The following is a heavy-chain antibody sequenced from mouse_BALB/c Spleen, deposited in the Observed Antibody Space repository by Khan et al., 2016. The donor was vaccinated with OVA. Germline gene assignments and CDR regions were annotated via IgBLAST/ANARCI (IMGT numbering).Heavy chain of an antibody. CDR2: ISDGGTYI. J-gene: IGHJ3*01. Sequence: EVELVESGGGLVKPGGSLKLSCAASGFTFSDYYMYWVRQTPEKRLEWVATISDGGTYIYYPDNVKGRFTISRDNAKNNRYLQMSSLKSEDTAMYYCTRGYYGDPFAYWGQGTLVTVSA. D-gene: IGHD2-13*01. V-gene: IGHV5-4*02. CDR1: GFTFSDYY. CDR3: TRGYYGDPFAY.